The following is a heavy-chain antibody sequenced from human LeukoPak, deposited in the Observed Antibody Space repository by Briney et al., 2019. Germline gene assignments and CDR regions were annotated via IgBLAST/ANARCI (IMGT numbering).Heavy chain of an antibody. J-gene: IGHJ6*04. CDR1: AGSISNYY. CDR3: AREYCSSSSCFHYSYYYFMDV. Sequence: PSETLSLTCTVFAGSISNYYWSWIRQPAGKGLEWIGRIYTSGSTNYNPSLESRVTMPVDTSKNQFSLKLTSVTAADTAVYYCAREYCSSSSCFHYSYYYFMDVWGKGTKVTVSS. CDR2: IYTSGST. V-gene: IGHV4-4*07. D-gene: IGHD2-2*01.